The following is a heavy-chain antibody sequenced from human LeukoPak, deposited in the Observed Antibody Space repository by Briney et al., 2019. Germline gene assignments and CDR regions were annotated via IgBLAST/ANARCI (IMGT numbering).Heavy chain of an antibody. Sequence: SETLSLTCTVSGRSISSYYWSWLRQPPGGGLEWIGYIYYSGSTNYDPSLKSRVTISVNTSKNQYSLKLSSGTAADTAVYYCARGSGSYYVYWGQGTLVTVSS. V-gene: IGHV4-59*01. D-gene: IGHD1-26*01. J-gene: IGHJ4*02. CDR2: IYYSGST. CDR1: GRSISSYY. CDR3: ARGSGSYYVY.